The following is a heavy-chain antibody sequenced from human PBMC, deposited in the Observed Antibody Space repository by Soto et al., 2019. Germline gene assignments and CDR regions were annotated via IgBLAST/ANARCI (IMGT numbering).Heavy chain of an antibody. J-gene: IGHJ4*02. CDR2: IYYSGST. V-gene: IGHV4-39*01. D-gene: IGHD3-3*02. CDR3: ARLLVTLYFAY. CDR1: GGSISSSSYY. Sequence: SETLSLTCTVSGGSISSSSYYWGWIRQPPGKGLEWIGSIYYSGSTYYNPSLKSRVTISVDTSKNQFSLKLSSVTAADTAVYYCARLLVTLYFAYWGQGTLVTVSS.